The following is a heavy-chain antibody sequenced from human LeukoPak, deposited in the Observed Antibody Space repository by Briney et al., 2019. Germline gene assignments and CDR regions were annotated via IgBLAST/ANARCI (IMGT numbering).Heavy chain of an antibody. CDR2: FDPEDGET. CDR1: GYTLTELS. J-gene: IGHJ4*02. Sequence: GASVKVSCKVSGYTLTELSMHWVRQAPGKGLEWMGGFDPEDGETIYAQKFQGRVTMTEDTSTDTAYMELSSLRSEDTAVYYCATRPGSSWYGTRTFDYWGQGTLVTVSS. CDR3: ATRPGSSWYGTRTFDY. V-gene: IGHV1-24*01. D-gene: IGHD6-13*01.